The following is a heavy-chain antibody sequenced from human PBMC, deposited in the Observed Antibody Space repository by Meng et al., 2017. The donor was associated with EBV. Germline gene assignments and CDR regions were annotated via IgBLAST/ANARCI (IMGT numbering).Heavy chain of an antibody. CDR3: ARDRTSNRFDY. Sequence: EVDLEGSGGGLVKPGESLRLSCAASGFTLRSYSMNWVRLAPGKGLEWVSSISSNSIDIYYADLVKGRFTISRDNAKNSLFLQMNSLRAEDTAVNYCARDRTSNRFDYWGQGTLVTVSS. D-gene: IGHD2-8*01. J-gene: IGHJ4*02. V-gene: IGHV3-21*01. CDR2: ISSNSIDI. CDR1: GFTLRSYS.